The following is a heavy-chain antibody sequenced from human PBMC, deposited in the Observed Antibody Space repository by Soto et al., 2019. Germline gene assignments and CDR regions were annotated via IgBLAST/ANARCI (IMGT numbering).Heavy chain of an antibody. CDR3: ARSIAVPSSHIDH. Sequence: SETLSLTCRVSGGSMSGYYWGWIRQAPGKGLEWIGYVYYTGSTNYNPSLQSRVTISVDTSNKQFSLSLRLVTTADTAVYFCARSIAVPSSHIDHWGQGIRVTVSS. CDR1: GGSMSGYY. CDR2: VYYTGST. V-gene: IGHV4-59*01. J-gene: IGHJ4*02. D-gene: IGHD6-6*01.